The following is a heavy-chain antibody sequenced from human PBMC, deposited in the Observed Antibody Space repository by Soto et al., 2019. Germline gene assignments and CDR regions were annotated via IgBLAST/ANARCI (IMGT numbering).Heavy chain of an antibody. CDR2: ISGYTGDT. V-gene: IGHV1-18*01. Sequence: QVRLVQSGAEVKKPGASVKVSCKASGYTFTGYGISWVRQAPGQGLEWMGWISGYTGDTNYAQKLQGRVTMTTDTSSSTAYMELRTLKSDDTAVYXXXXXXXXXXYNYYSWFDPWGQGTLVTVXS. CDR3: XXXXXXXXYNYYSWFDP. CDR1: GYTFTGYG. J-gene: IGHJ5*02. D-gene: IGHD1-1*01.